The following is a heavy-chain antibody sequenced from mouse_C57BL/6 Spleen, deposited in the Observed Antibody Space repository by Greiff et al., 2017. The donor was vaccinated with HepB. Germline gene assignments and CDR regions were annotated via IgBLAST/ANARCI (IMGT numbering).Heavy chain of an antibody. J-gene: IGHJ3*01. CDR1: GFSLTSYG. CDR2: IWRGGST. D-gene: IGHD1-1*01. V-gene: IGHV2-5*01. Sequence: VKLVESGPGLVQPSQSLSITCTVSGFSLTSYGVHWVRQSPGKGLEWLGVIWRGGSTDYNAAFMSRLSITKDNSKSQVFFKMNSLQADDTAIYYCAKNNYGSSYWFAYWGQGTLVTVSA. CDR3: AKNNYGSSYWFAY.